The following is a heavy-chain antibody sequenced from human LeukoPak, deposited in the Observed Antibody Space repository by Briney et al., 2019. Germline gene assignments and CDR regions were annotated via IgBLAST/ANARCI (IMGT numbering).Heavy chain of an antibody. D-gene: IGHD4-23*01. CDR1: GLTFSSYW. CDR2: ITSTGRHI. CDR3: ARVRSVGGNPHAFDI. Sequence: GGSLRLSCAVSGLTFSSYWMHWVRQAPGKGLEWVSSITSTGRHIYYADSVKGRFTISRDNGKSSLFLQMNSLRAEDTAVYYCARVRSVGGNPHAFDIWGQGTMVTVSS. J-gene: IGHJ3*02. V-gene: IGHV3-21*01.